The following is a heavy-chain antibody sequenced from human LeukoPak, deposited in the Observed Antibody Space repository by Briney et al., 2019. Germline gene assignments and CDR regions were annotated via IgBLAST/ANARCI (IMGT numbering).Heavy chain of an antibody. Sequence: GGSLRLSCAASGLTASHNANNAMSWVRHAPGKGLEWASGITTSGSTYYPDSVKGRFTISRDNAKNALYLQMNSLRAEDTAVYYCARGVVTAVDYWGQGTLVTVSS. CDR3: ARGVVTAVDY. D-gene: IGHD3-3*01. J-gene: IGHJ4*02. CDR1: GLTASHNA. CDR2: ITTSGST. V-gene: IGHV3-69-1*01.